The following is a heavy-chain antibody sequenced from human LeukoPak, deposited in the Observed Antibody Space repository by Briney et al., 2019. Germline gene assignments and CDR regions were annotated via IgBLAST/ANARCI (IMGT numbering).Heavy chain of an antibody. V-gene: IGHV4-34*01. CDR2: INHSGST. Sequence: SETLSLTCAVYGGSFSGYYWSWIRQPPGKGLEWIGEINHSGSTNYNPSLKSQVTISVDTSKNQFSLKLSSVTAADTAVYYCARISYSRIRGLQHWGQGTLVTVSS. CDR3: ARISYSRIRGLQH. D-gene: IGHD6-13*01. J-gene: IGHJ1*01. CDR1: GGSFSGYY.